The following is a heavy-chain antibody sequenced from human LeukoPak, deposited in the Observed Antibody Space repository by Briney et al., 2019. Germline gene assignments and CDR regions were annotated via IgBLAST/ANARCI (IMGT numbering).Heavy chain of an antibody. CDR2: IYSGGST. CDR3: ARDDSSGPDAFDI. V-gene: IGHV3-66*02. D-gene: IGHD3-22*01. CDR1: GFTVSSNY. J-gene: IGHJ3*02. Sequence: GGSLRLSCAASGFTVSSNYMSWVRPAPGKGVEWVSVIYSGGSTYYADSVKGRFTISRDNSKNTLYLQMNSLRAEDTAVYYCARDDSSGPDAFDIWGQGTMVTVSS.